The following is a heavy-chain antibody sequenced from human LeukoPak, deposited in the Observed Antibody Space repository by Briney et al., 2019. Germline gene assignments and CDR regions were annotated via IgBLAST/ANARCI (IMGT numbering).Heavy chain of an antibody. CDR2: IYYSGST. CDR3: ATIHLEKAAAGMGDDY. D-gene: IGHD6-13*01. CDR1: GGSISSYY. V-gene: IGHV4-59*08. J-gene: IGHJ4*02. Sequence: SETLSLTCTVSGGSISSYYWSWIRQPPGKGLEWIGYIYYSGSTNYNPSLKSRVTMSVDTSKNQFSLKLSSVTAADTAVYYCATIHLEKAAAGMGDDYWGQGTLVTVSS.